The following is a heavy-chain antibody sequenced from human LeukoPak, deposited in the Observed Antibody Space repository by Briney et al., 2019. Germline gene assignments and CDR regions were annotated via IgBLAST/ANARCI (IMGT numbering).Heavy chain of an antibody. J-gene: IGHJ4*02. D-gene: IGHD5-24*01. CDR1: GGSISSYY. Sequence: SETLSLTCTVSGGSISSYYWSWIRQPPGKGLEWIGYMYYSGSTNYNPSLKSRVTISVDTSKNQFSLKLSSVTAADTAVYYCARVAVPEDGYNVLNYFDYWGQGTLVTVSS. CDR2: MYYSGST. CDR3: ARVAVPEDGYNVLNYFDY. V-gene: IGHV4-59*01.